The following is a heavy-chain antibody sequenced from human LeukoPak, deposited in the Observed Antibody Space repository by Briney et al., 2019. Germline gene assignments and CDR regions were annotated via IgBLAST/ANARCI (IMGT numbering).Heavy chain of an antibody. CDR3: ARGAAAHNAFDI. CDR2: ISYDGSNK. CDR1: GFTFSSYA. V-gene: IGHV3-30-3*01. J-gene: IGHJ3*02. Sequence: PGRSLRLSCAASGFTFSSYAMHWVRQAPGKGLEWVAVISYDGSNKYYADSVKGRFTISRDNSKNTLYLQMNSLRAEDTAVYYCARGAAAHNAFDIWGQGTMVTVSS. D-gene: IGHD6-13*01.